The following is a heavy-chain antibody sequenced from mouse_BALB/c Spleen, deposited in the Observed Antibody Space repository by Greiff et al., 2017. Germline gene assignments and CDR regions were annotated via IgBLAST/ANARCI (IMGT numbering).Heavy chain of an antibody. CDR3: AREGNLYWYFDV. Sequence: EVKLMESGGGLVKPGGSLKLSCAASGFTFSSYAMSWVRQTPEKRLEWVASISSGGSTYYPDSVKGRFTISRDNARNILYLQMSSLRSEDTAMYYCAREGNLYWYFDVWGAGTTVTVSS. CDR2: ISSGGST. D-gene: IGHD2-1*01. CDR1: GFTFSSYA. J-gene: IGHJ1*01. V-gene: IGHV5-6-5*01.